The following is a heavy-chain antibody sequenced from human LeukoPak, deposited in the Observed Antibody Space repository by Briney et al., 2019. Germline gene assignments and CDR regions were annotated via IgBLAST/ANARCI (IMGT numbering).Heavy chain of an antibody. CDR1: DGAITGYY. Sequence: SETLSLTCTVSDGAITGYYWGWIRQPPGKGLDWIGHLHFGGSTNYNPSLKSRVTISVDTSKNHFSLKLSSVTAADTAVYYCARGYSTSWTYYFDYWGQRALVTVSS. V-gene: IGHV4-59*01. J-gene: IGHJ4*02. D-gene: IGHD6-13*01. CDR3: ARGYSTSWTYYFDY. CDR2: LHFGGST.